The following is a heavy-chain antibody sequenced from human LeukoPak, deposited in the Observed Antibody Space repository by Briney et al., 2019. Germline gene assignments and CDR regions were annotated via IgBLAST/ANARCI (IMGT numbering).Heavy chain of an antibody. V-gene: IGHV4-34*01. J-gene: IGHJ4*02. Sequence: SETLSLTCAVYGGSFSGYYWSWIRQPPGKGLEWIGSIYYSGSTYYNPSLKSRVTISVDTSKNQFSLKLSSVTAADTAVYYCARTQQLVLYYFNYWGQGTLVTVSS. D-gene: IGHD6-13*01. CDR1: GGSFSGYY. CDR3: ARTQQLVLYYFNY. CDR2: IYYSGST.